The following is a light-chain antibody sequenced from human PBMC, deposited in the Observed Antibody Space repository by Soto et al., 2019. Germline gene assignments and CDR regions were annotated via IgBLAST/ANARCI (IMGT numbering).Light chain of an antibody. CDR3: QQLNSYPLFT. CDR2: AAS. V-gene: IGKV1-9*01. CDR1: QGISSY. Sequence: DIQLTQSPSFLSASVGDRVTITCRASQGISSYLAWYQQKPGKAPKLLIYAASTLQSGFPSRFSGSGSGTEFTLTIRSLQPEDFATYYCQQLNSYPLFTFGPGTKVDIK. J-gene: IGKJ3*01.